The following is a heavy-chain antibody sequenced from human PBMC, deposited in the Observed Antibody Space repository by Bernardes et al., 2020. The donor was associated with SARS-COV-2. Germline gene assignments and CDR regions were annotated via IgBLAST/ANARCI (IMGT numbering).Heavy chain of an antibody. CDR3: ARDLPYDF. CDR1: GFTVSNNY. D-gene: IGHD3-3*01. CDR2: IYSGGTT. J-gene: IGHJ4*02. Sequence: GGSLRLSCVGSGFTVSNNYMSWVRQAPGKGLEWVSLIYSGGTTYYADSVKGRFTISRDNSKNTLYLQMNSLRAEDTAVYYCARDLPYDFWGQGTLVTVSS. V-gene: IGHV3-53*01.